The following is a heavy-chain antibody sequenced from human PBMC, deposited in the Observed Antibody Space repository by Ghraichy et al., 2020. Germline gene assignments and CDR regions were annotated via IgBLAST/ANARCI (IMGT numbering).Heavy chain of an antibody. Sequence: SETLSLTCTVSGGSISSSDHYWGWIRQPPGKGLEWIGNICYTVSTDYNPSLKSRVTMSLDTSKNQFSLNLRSLTAADTAVYYCARTLRWLQFIDYWGQGILVTVSS. J-gene: IGHJ4*02. V-gene: IGHV4-39*01. D-gene: IGHD5-24*01. CDR3: ARTLRWLQFIDY. CDR1: GGSISSSDHY. CDR2: ICYTVST.